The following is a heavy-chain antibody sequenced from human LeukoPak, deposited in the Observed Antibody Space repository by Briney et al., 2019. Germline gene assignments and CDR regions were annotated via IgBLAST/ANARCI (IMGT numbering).Heavy chain of an antibody. D-gene: IGHD3-22*01. CDR2: IYSGGTT. V-gene: IGHV3-53*01. J-gene: IGHJ4*02. Sequence: GGSLRLSCAVSGFTVSGNCMSWVRQAPGKGLEWVSLIYSGGTTDYADSVWGRFTISRDNSKNTVYLQMDSLRAEDTALYFCARRAGDYSHPYDYWGQGTLVTVSS. CDR1: GFTVSGNC. CDR3: ARRAGDYSHPYDY.